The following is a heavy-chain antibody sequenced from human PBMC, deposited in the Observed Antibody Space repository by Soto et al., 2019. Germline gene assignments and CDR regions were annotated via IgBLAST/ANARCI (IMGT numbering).Heavy chain of an antibody. Sequence: QVHLQQWGAGLLEPSETLSLTCRVDGGSFSDNYWNWIRQSPGKGLEWIGEINHRGTTNYNPSLRSRVTLSVDTSKNEVSLRLTSVTAADTAVYYCARGGGVRTSHMVWFDPWGQGTLVTVSS. J-gene: IGHJ5*02. CDR3: ARGGGVRTSHMVWFDP. D-gene: IGHD3-16*01. CDR1: GGSFSDNY. CDR2: INHRGTT. V-gene: IGHV4-34*01.